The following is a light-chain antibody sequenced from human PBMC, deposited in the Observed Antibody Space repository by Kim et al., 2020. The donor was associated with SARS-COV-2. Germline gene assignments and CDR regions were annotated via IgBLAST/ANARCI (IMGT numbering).Light chain of an antibody. V-gene: IGLV1-47*02. CDR3: AAWDDSLHGEV. J-gene: IGLJ3*02. CDR1: NFNIGSNY. Sequence: GPRVTISCSGGNFNIGSNYVYWYQHLPGTAPKLLIYINTQRASGVPDRFSGSKSGTSASLAISGLRSEDEAEYYCAAWDDSLHGEVFGGGTQLTVL. CDR2: INT.